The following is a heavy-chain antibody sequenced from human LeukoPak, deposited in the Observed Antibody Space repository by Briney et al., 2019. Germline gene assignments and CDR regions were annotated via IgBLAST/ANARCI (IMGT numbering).Heavy chain of an antibody. CDR2: IYYSGST. J-gene: IGHJ4*02. V-gene: IGHV4-39*01. Sequence: PSETLSLTCTVSGGSFSSSSYYWGWIRQPPGKGLVWIGSIYYSGSTYYNPSLKSRVTISVDTSKNQFSLKLSSVTAADTAVYYCARHYGSGTYYFDYWGQGTLVTVSS. CDR3: ARHYGSGTYYFDY. D-gene: IGHD3-10*01. CDR1: GGSFSSSSYY.